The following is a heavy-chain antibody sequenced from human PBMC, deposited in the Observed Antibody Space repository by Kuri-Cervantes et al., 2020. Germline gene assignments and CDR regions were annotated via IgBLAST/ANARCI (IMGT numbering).Heavy chain of an antibody. CDR1: GFTFSSYW. CDR2: IKQDGSEK. D-gene: IGHD2-15*01. Sequence: GGSLRLSCAASGFTFSSYWMSWVRQAPGKGLEWVANIKQDGSEKYYVDSVKGRFTISRDNAKNSLYLQMNSLRAEDTAVYYCARSYCSGGSCPGYFDLWGRGTLVTVSS. CDR3: ARSYCSGGSCPGYFDL. J-gene: IGHJ2*01. V-gene: IGHV3-7*01.